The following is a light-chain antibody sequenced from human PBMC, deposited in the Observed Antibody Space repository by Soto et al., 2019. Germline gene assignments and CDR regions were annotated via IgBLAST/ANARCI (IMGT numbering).Light chain of an antibody. CDR1: QSISNN. V-gene: IGKV3-15*01. Sequence: EIVMTQSPATLSVSPGERVTLSCRASQSISNNLAWYQQKPGQAPRLLIYRSSTRATGIPDSFSGSGSGTEFALTIRSLESEDVAVYYCQQYGNWPYTFGQGTKLEI. CDR2: RSS. J-gene: IGKJ2*01. CDR3: QQYGNWPYT.